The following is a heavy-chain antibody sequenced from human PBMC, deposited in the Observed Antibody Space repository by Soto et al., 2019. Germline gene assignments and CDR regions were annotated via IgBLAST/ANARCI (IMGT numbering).Heavy chain of an antibody. CDR2: ISGSGGST. Sequence: GGALRLSCAASGFTVSRYAMSWVRQAAGKGLEWVSAISGSGGSTYYADSVKGRFTISRDNSKNTLYLQMNRLRAEDTAVYYFAKVITSGGVSGPQVNSPNWFEPCGQVTLFAVS. CDR3: AKVITSGGVSGPQVNSPNWFEP. CDR1: GFTVSRYA. D-gene: IGHD3-16*01. J-gene: IGHJ5*02. V-gene: IGHV3-23*01.